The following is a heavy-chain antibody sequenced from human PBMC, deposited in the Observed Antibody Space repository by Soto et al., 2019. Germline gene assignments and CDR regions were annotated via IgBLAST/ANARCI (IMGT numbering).Heavy chain of an antibody. J-gene: IGHJ6*02. Sequence: SETLSLTCTVSGDSISSDYYHWTWIRQSPGKGLEWIGYIHHSGSILYNPSLKSRVTISVDTSKNQFSLHLTSVTAADTAGYFCAREDDGGDSLDVWGQGTTVTVSS. D-gene: IGHD2-21*02. V-gene: IGHV4-30-4*08. CDR3: AREDDGGDSLDV. CDR2: IHHSGSI. CDR1: GDSISSDYYH.